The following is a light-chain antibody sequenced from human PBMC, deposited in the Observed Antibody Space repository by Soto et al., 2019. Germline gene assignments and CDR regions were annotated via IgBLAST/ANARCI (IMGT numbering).Light chain of an antibody. CDR1: QSVSSN. Sequence: EIVRTQSPGALSLSPGERATLSCMSSQSVSSNLAWYQQKPGQAPRLLIYGASSRATGIPDRFSGSGSGTDFTLTISRLEPEDFAVYYCQQYGSSPWTFGQGTKVDNK. J-gene: IGKJ1*01. CDR2: GAS. V-gene: IGKV3-20*01. CDR3: QQYGSSPWT.